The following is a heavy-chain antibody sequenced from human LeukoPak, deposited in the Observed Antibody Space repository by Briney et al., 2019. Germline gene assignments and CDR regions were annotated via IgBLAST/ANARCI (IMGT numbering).Heavy chain of an antibody. CDR2: IYYSGST. J-gene: IGHJ4*02. CDR1: GGSISSSSYY. V-gene: IGHV4-39*07. D-gene: IGHD5-18*01. Sequence: PSETLSLTCTVSGGSISSSSYYWGWIRQPPGKGLEWIGSIYYSGSTYYNPSLKSRVTISVDTSKNQFSLKLSSVTAADTAVYYCARGRDTAMVRGGGFDYWGQGTLVTVSS. CDR3: ARGRDTAMVRGGGFDY.